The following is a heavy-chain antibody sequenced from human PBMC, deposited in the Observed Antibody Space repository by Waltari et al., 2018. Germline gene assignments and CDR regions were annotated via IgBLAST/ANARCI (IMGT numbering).Heavy chain of an antibody. Sequence: QLQLQESGPGLVKPSETLSLTCTVSGGSISSSSYYWGWIRQPPGKGLEWIGSIYYSGRTYYNPTLKGRVTVSVDTSKNHFSLKLSAVTAADTAVYYCARRPGYCTNGVCAPGAFDIWGQGTMVTVSS. V-gene: IGHV4-39*01. J-gene: IGHJ3*02. CDR1: GGSISSSSYY. CDR2: IYYSGRT. D-gene: IGHD2-8*01. CDR3: ARRPGYCTNGVCAPGAFDI.